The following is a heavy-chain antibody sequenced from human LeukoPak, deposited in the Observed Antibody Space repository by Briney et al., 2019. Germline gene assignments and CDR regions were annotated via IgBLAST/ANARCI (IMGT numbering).Heavy chain of an antibody. J-gene: IGHJ4*02. CDR2: IYSGGST. V-gene: IGHV3-66*01. CDR1: GFTVSSNY. CDR3: ARGRSRVYFDY. D-gene: IGHD2-2*01. Sequence: GGSLRLSCAASGFTVSSNYMSWVRQAPGNGLEWVSVIYSGGSTYYADSVRGRFTISRDNSKNTLYLQINSLRAEDTAVYYCARGRSRVYFDYWGQGPLVTVSS.